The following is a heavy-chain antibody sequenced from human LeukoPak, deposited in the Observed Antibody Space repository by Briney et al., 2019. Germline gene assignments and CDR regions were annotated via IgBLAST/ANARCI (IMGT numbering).Heavy chain of an antibody. CDR1: GGSISSNSYY. J-gene: IGHJ4*02. CDR2: IYYSGST. CDR3: ARGNYDWPRSQSYYFDY. Sequence: SETLSLTCAVSGGSISSNSYYWGWIRQPPGKGLEWIGSIYYSGSTNYNPSLKSRVTISVDTSKNQFSLKLSSVTAADTAVYYCARGNYDWPRSQSYYFDYWGQGTLVTVSS. V-gene: IGHV4-39*07. D-gene: IGHD3-3*01.